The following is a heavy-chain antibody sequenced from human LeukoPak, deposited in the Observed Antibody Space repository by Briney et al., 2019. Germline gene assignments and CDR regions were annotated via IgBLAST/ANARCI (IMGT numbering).Heavy chain of an antibody. Sequence: PGGSLRLSCAASGFTFSTNYMSWVRQAPGKGLEWVSVIYRDDTTYYADSVKGRFTISRDNSKNTLYLQMSSVRAEDTAVYYCARAAYDSGSYIVNHDYWGQGTLVTVSS. CDR3: ARAAYDSGSYIVNHDY. V-gene: IGHV3-53*01. J-gene: IGHJ4*02. D-gene: IGHD3-22*01. CDR1: GFTFSTNY. CDR2: IYRDDTT.